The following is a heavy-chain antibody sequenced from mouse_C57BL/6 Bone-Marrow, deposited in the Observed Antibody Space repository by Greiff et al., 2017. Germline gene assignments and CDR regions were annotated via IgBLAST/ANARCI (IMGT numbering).Heavy chain of an antibody. Sequence: QVTLKVSGPGILQPSQTLSLTCSFSGFSLSTFGLGVGWIRQPSGKGLEWLAHIWWDDDKYYKPALKSRLTIAKDTSKNQVFLKIANVDTADTATYYCARGTYYYDSSRFDYWGQGTTLTVSS. D-gene: IGHD1-1*01. CDR3: ARGTYYYDSSRFDY. CDR1: GFSLSTFGLG. V-gene: IGHV8-8*01. J-gene: IGHJ2*01. CDR2: IWWDDDK.